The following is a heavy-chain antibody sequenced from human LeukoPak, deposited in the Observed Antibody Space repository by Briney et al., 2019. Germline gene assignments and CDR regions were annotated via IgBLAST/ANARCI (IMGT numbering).Heavy chain of an antibody. D-gene: IGHD1-14*01. CDR1: GYTFTSYG. J-gene: IGHJ4*02. V-gene: IGHV1-18*01. Sequence: ASVKVSCKASGYTFTSYGISWVRQAPGQGLEWMGWISAYNGNTKYAQNLQGRVTMTTDTSTSTAYMELRSLRSDDTAVYFCALVTSAPGWGQGTLVTVSS. CDR2: ISAYNGNT. CDR3: ALVTSAPG.